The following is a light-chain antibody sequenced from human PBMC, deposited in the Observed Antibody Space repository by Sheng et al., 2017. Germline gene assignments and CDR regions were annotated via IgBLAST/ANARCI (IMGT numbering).Light chain of an antibody. CDR3: QKYNSPWT. J-gene: IGKJ1*01. Sequence: DIQMTQSPSSLSASVGDRVTITCRASQGISNYLAWYQQKPGKVPKLLIYAASTLQSGVPSRFSGSGSGTDFTLTISSLQPEDVATYYCQKYNSPWTFGQGNKVEIK. V-gene: IGKV1-27*01. CDR2: AAS. CDR1: QGISNY.